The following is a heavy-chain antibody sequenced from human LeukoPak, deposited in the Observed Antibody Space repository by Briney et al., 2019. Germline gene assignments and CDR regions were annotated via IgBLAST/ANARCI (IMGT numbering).Heavy chain of an antibody. CDR2: IKQDGSEK. Sequence: TGGSLRLSCTASGFTFSSYWVSWVRQAPGEGLEWVANIKQDGSEKYYVDSVKGRFTISRDNANNSLYLQMNSLSAEDTAVYYCARGLRFGDIWVQGTMVTVSS. J-gene: IGHJ3*02. CDR1: GFTFSSYW. CDR3: ARGLRFGDI. V-gene: IGHV3-7*01. D-gene: IGHD3-10*01.